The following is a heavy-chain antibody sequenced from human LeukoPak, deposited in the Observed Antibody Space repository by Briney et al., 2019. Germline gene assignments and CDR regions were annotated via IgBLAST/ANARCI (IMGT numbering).Heavy chain of an antibody. V-gene: IGHV4-59*12. Sequence: PSETLSLTYTVSSGSIRICYGSGIRRPRGKGREWGVYICYSGSTNYNPSLKSRVTISVDTSKNQFSLKLSSVTAADTAVYYCARGKTWIQLWLTVDWFDPWGQGTLVTVSS. J-gene: IGHJ5*02. CDR3: ARGKTWIQLWLTVDWFDP. D-gene: IGHD5-18*01. CDR1: SGSIRICY. CDR2: ICYSGST.